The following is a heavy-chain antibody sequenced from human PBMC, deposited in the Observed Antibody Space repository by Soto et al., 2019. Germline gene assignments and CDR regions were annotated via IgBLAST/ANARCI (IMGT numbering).Heavy chain of an antibody. CDR2: VYYTGST. CDR1: GGSISNFS. J-gene: IGHJ6*03. D-gene: IGHD3-9*01. Sequence: SETLSLTCTVSGGSISNFSWSWIRQLPGKGLEWIGYVYYTGSTSYNPSLKRRVTFSADSSRGQFSLRLNSVTAADTAVYYCARTVLGPDLLADSFVDYYYYMDVWGQGTTVSVS. V-gene: IGHV4-59*08. CDR3: ARTVLGPDLLADSFVDYYYYMDV.